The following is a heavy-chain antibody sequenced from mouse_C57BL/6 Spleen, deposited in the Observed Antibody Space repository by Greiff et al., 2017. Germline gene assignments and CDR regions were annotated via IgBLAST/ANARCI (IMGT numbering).Heavy chain of an antibody. CDR3: ARPPVVAPGFAY. J-gene: IGHJ3*01. CDR1: GYTFTSYG. D-gene: IGHD1-1*01. V-gene: IGHV1-81*01. Sequence: QVQLQQSGAELARPGASVKLSCKASGYTFTSYGISWVKQRTGQALEWIGEIYPRSGNTYYNEKFKGKATLTADKSSSTAYMELRSLTSEDSAVYFCARPPVVAPGFAYWGQGTLVTVSA. CDR2: IYPRSGNT.